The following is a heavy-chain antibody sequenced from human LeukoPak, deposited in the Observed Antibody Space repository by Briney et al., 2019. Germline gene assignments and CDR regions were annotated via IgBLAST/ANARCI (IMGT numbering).Heavy chain of an antibody. V-gene: IGHV3-33*06. CDR2: IWYDGSKK. Sequence: QPGGPLRLSCAASGFSFSKYAMHWVRQAPDKGLEWVAIIWYDGSKKYYADSVRGRFTISRDNSKNTVSLQMNNLSPEDTAVYYCAKGGLAAAGIDYWGQGTLVTVSS. CDR1: GFSFSKYA. CDR3: AKGGLAAAGIDY. J-gene: IGHJ4*02. D-gene: IGHD6-13*01.